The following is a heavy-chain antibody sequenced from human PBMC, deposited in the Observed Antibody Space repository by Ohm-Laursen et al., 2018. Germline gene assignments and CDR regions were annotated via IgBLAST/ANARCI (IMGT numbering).Heavy chain of an antibody. J-gene: IGHJ5*01. CDR2: ISNNGAGT. CDR3: AKGRSGGTGHGNWFES. D-gene: IGHD3-10*01. Sequence: SLRLSCAASGFTFSSDTMSWVRQAPGKGLEWVSSISNNGAGTYYADSVKGRFTISRDNSKNTLYLQMNSLRADDTAVYYCAKGRSGGTGHGNWFESWGQGALVIVSS. CDR1: GFTFSSDT. V-gene: IGHV3-23*01.